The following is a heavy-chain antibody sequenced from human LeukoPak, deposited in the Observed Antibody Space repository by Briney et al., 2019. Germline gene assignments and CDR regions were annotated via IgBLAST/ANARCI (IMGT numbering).Heavy chain of an antibody. CDR2: IRSKIDGGAT. CDR1: GFNVNNAW. J-gene: IGHJ3*02. CDR3: TTDNPGYSYGSWAFDI. V-gene: IGHV3-15*07. Sequence: PGGSLRLSCAASGFNVNNAWMSWVRQAPGKGLEWVGRIRSKIDGGATDYAAPVKGRFTISRDDSKNTLYLQINSLKTEDTAVYYCTTDNPGYSYGSWAFDIWGQGTMVTVSS. D-gene: IGHD5-18*01.